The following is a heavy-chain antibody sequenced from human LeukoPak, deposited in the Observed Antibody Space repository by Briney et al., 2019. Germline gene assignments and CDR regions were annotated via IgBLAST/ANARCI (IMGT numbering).Heavy chain of an antibody. J-gene: IGHJ5*02. CDR1: GGSTSSYY. V-gene: IGHV4-59*01. Sequence: PSETLSLTCTVSGGSTSSYYWSWIRQPPGKGLEWIGYIYYSGSTNYNPSLKSRVTISVDTSKNQFSLKLSSVTAADTAVYYCARAYDYVWGSYRSENWFDPWGQGTLVTVSS. D-gene: IGHD3-16*02. CDR3: ARAYDYVWGSYRSENWFDP. CDR2: IYYSGST.